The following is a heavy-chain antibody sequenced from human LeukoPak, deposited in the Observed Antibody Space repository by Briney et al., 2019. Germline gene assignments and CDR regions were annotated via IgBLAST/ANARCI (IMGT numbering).Heavy chain of an antibody. V-gene: IGHV3-30*02. J-gene: IGHJ4*02. D-gene: IGHD3-22*01. CDR3: AKDKAYPYDSSGFDY. CDR1: GFTFSSYG. Sequence: PGGSLRLSCAASGFTFSSYGMHWVRQAPGKGLEWVAVIWYDGSNKYYADSVKGRFTISRDNSKNTLYLQMSSLRAEDTAVYYCAKDKAYPYDSSGFDYWGQGTLVTVSS. CDR2: IWYDGSNK.